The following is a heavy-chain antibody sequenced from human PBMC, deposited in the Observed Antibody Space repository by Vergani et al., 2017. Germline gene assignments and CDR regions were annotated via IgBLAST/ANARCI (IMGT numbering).Heavy chain of an antibody. CDR2: IKNTGDST. V-gene: IGHV3-23*01. CDR1: GFTFSSHA. Sequence: EVQLLQSEGAVVQPGGSLRLSCVASGFTFSSHAMIGVRQGHGQGLGWVSSIKNTGDSTQYADSVKGRFTKSRDNSKNTLYLQMNSLRVEDTAVYYCGGGSYNYNWCQGTLVTVSS. D-gene: IGHD1-1*01. CDR3: GGGSYNYN. J-gene: IGHJ4*02.